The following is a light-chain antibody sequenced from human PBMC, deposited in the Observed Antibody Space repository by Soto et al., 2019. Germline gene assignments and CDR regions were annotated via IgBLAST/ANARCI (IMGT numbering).Light chain of an antibody. Sequence: QSVLTQPASVSGSPGQWITISCTGTTNDIGAFNYVSWYQQHPSKAPILILYEVTNRPSGVSHRFSGSNSGNTAPLTISGLPAEDDAYYYCSSYTSPSTRVFGGGTKLTVL. CDR3: SSYTSPSTRV. CDR2: EVT. J-gene: IGLJ3*02. V-gene: IGLV2-14*01. CDR1: TNDIGAFNY.